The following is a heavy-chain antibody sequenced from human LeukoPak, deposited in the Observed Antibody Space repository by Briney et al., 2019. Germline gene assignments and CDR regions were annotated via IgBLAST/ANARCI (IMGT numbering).Heavy chain of an antibody. CDR1: GFSFSSYW. CDR2: INRDGTEK. D-gene: IGHD5-24*01. CDR3: ARLSNGRGGYNG. V-gene: IGHV3-7*01. J-gene: IGHJ3*01. Sequence: GGSLRLSCAASGFSFSSYWMSWVRQAPGKGLEWVANINRDGTEKYYVDSVKGRFTVSRDNAKNSSYLQMNSLRAEDTAVYYCARLSNGRGGYNGWGQGTMVTVSS.